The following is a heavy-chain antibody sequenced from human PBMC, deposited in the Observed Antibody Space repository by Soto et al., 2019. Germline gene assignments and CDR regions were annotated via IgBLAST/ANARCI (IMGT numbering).Heavy chain of an antibody. V-gene: IGHV1-46*01. D-gene: IGHD3-22*01. J-gene: IGHJ4*02. CDR1: GYTFTSYY. CDR2: INPSGGST. CDR3: ARAPNTYDSSGYFDY. Sequence: ASVKVSCKASGYTFTSYYMHWVRQAPGQGLEWMGIINPSGGSTSYAQKFQGRVTMTRDTSTSTVYMELSSLRSEDTAVYYCARAPNTYDSSGYFDYWGQGTPVTVSS.